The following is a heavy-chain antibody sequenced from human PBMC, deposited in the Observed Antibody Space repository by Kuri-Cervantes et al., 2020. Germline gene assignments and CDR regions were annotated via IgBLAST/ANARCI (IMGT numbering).Heavy chain of an antibody. CDR1: GGSLSGYY. D-gene: IGHD2-2*01. CDR3: ARAKQALRYCSITSCFPRWFDP. Sequence: SETLSPTCTVSGGSLSGYYWGWIRQPPGKGLEWIGYIYYSGSTNYNPTLKSRVTISVDTSKNQFSLKLSSVTAADTAVYYCARAKQALRYCSITSCFPRWFDPWGQGTLVTVSS. CDR2: IYYSGST. V-gene: IGHV4-59*01. J-gene: IGHJ5*02.